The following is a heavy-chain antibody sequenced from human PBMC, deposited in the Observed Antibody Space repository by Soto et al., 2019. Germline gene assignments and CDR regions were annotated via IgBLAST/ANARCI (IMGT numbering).Heavy chain of an antibody. V-gene: IGHV1-18*01. D-gene: IGHD4-4*01. CDR1: GYTFTSYG. CDR3: ARDTGGRDEYSYYYGMDV. J-gene: IGHJ6*02. CDR2: ISAYNGNT. Sequence: QVQLVQSGAEVKKPGASVKVSCKASGYTFTSYGISWVRQAPGQGLEWMGWISAYNGNTNYAQKLQGRVTMTTDTATSTAYMELGSLRSDDTAVYYCARDTGGRDEYSYYYGMDVWGQGTTVTVSS.